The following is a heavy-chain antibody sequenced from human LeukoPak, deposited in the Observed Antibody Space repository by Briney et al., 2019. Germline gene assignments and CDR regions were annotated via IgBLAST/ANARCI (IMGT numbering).Heavy chain of an antibody. Sequence: SETLSLTCTVSGGSISSSSYYRGWIRQPPGKGLEWIGSIYYSGSTYYNPSLKSRVTISVDTSKNQFSLKLSSVTAADTAVYYCASPGGSLSLDYWGQGTLVTVSS. CDR3: ASPGGSLSLDY. CDR1: GGSISSSSYY. V-gene: IGHV4-39*01. D-gene: IGHD1-26*01. CDR2: IYYSGST. J-gene: IGHJ4*02.